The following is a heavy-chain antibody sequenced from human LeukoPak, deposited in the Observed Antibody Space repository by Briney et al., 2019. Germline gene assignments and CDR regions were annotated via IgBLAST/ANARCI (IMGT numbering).Heavy chain of an antibody. CDR3: ARGGVETGSWFDP. J-gene: IGHJ5*02. V-gene: IGHV4-61*09. CDR2: IHTSGTM. Sequence: PSGTLSLTCTVSGGSVSTGSYYWRWIRQPAGRGLEWIGHIHTSGTMNYNASLKSRVTISVDTSENQFSLKLSSVTAADTAVYYCARGGVETGSWFDPWGQGTLVTVSS. CDR1: GGSVSTGSYY. D-gene: IGHD2-21*02.